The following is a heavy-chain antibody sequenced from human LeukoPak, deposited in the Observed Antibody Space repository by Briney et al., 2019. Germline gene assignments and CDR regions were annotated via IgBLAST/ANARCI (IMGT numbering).Heavy chain of an antibody. Sequence: ASVKVSCKASGYTFTSYDINWVRQATGQGLEWMGWMNPNSGNTGYAQKFQGRVTMTRNTSISTAYMELSSLRSEDTAVYYCARAPGEWLVRIWVNWFDPWGQGTLVTVSS. J-gene: IGHJ5*02. CDR3: ARAPGEWLVRIWVNWFDP. CDR2: MNPNSGNT. D-gene: IGHD6-19*01. V-gene: IGHV1-8*01. CDR1: GYTFTSYD.